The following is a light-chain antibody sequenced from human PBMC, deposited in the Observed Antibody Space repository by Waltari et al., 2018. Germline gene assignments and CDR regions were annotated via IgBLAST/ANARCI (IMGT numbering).Light chain of an antibody. Sequence: QSILTQPPSVSGAPVQKVTISCTGSSSNIGAGYNVHWYKQLPGAAPKLIIYGNNNRPSGVPDRFSGSKSGTSASLDITGLQTEDEADYYCQSYDSSLSDSGVFGGGTKVTVL. CDR3: QSYDSSLSDSGV. CDR1: SSNIGAGYN. V-gene: IGLV1-40*01. J-gene: IGLJ3*02. CDR2: GNN.